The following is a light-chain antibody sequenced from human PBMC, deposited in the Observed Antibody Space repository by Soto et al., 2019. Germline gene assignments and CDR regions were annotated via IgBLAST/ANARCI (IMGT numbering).Light chain of an antibody. CDR3: SSYTSSDTLV. CDR1: SSDLGGYNY. CDR2: EVS. J-gene: IGLJ1*01. Sequence: QSALTQPASGSGSPGQSIPFSCPGTSSDLGGYNYVSWYQHPPGKAPKLMIYEVSNRPSGVSNRFSGSKSGNTASLTISGLQAEDEAEYYCSSYTSSDTLVFGTGTKVTVL. V-gene: IGLV2-14*01.